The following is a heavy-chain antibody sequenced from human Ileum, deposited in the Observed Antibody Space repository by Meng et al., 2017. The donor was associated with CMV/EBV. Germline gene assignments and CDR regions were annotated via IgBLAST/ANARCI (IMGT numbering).Heavy chain of an antibody. D-gene: IGHD3-3*01. CDR2: IYYSGST. CDR3: ARATIFGTPVDWFDP. V-gene: IGHV4-39*01. CDR1: GGSISSSSRY. J-gene: IGHJ5*02. Sequence: GGSISSSSRYWGWIRQPPGKWLECIGSIYYSGSTYYDPSLKSRVTISVDTSKNQFCLKLSAVTAEDTAVYYCARATIFGTPVDWFDPWGQGTLVTVSS.